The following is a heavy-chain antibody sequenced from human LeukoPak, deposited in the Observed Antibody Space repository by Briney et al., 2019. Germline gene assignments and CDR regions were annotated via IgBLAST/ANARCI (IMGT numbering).Heavy chain of an antibody. D-gene: IGHD6-13*01. Sequence: SETQSLTCTVSGGSISSSSYYWGWIRQPPGKGLEWIGSIYYSGSTYYNPSLKSRVTISVDTSKNQFSLKLSSVTAADTAVYYCARDSRIAADFYWGQGTLVTVSS. V-gene: IGHV4-39*07. CDR1: GGSISSSSYY. J-gene: IGHJ4*02. CDR2: IYYSGST. CDR3: ARDSRIAADFY.